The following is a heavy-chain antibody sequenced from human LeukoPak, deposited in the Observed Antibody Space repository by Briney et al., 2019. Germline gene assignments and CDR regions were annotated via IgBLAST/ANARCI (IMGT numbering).Heavy chain of an antibody. V-gene: IGHV3-11*01. CDR1: GFTFSDYY. D-gene: IGHD2-15*01. CDR2: ISGSGSTI. CDR3: AREATPYGMDV. J-gene: IGHJ6*02. Sequence: GGSLRLSCAASGFTFSDYYMSWIRQAPGKGLEWVSYISGSGSTIYYADSMKGRFTISRDNAKNSLYLQMNSLRAEDTAVYYCAREATPYGMDVWGQGTTVTVSS.